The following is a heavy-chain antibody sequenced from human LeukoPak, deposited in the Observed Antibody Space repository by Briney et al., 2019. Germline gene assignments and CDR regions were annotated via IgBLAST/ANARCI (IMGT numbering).Heavy chain of an antibody. CDR1: GGTFSSYA. V-gene: IGHV1-69*01. CDR3: ARGSSTSCYNCAYYMDV. Sequence: VKVSCKASGGTFSSYAISWVRQAPGQGLEWMGGIIPIFGTANCAQKFQGRVTITADESTSTAYMELSSLRSEDTAVYYCARGSSTSCYNCAYYMDVWGKGTTVTVSS. CDR2: IIPIFGTA. D-gene: IGHD2-2*02. J-gene: IGHJ6*03.